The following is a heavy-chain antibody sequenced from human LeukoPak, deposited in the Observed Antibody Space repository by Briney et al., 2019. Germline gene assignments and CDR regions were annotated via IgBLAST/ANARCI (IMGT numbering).Heavy chain of an antibody. V-gene: IGHV4-4*07. J-gene: IGHJ4*02. Sequence: SETLSLTCIVSGDSITNYYWTWIRQPAGKGLEWIGRIYVSGSTNYNPALKSRVTMSLDTSKNQFPLTLSSVTAADTAVYYCASWPVGWYGEDSWGQGTLVTVSS. CDR2: IYVSGST. CDR1: GDSITNYY. CDR3: ASWPVGWYGEDS. D-gene: IGHD6-19*01.